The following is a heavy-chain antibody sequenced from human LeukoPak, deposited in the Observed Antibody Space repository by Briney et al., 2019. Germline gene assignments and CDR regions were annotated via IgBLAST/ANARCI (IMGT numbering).Heavy chain of an antibody. CDR3: ARPNCSGGSCYGNFDY. D-gene: IGHD2-15*01. CDR2: IYYSGST. Sequence: WVRQPPGKGLEWIGSIYYSGSTYYNPSLKSRVTISVDTSKNQFSLKLSSVTAADTAVYYCARPNCSGGSCYGNFDYWGQGTLVTVSS. V-gene: IGHV4-39*01. J-gene: IGHJ4*02.